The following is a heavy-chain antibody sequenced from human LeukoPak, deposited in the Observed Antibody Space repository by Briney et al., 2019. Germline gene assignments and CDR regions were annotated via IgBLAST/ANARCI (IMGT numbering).Heavy chain of an antibody. V-gene: IGHV4-34*01. CDR2: INHSGST. J-gene: IGHJ4*02. D-gene: IGHD6-13*01. CDR1: GGSFSGYY. Sequence: SETLSLTCAVYGGSFSGYYWGWIRQPPGKGLEWIGEINHSGSTNYNPSLKSRVTISVDTSKNQFSLKLSSVTAADTAVYYCARGVGAAARTEFDYWGQGTLVTVSS. CDR3: ARGVGAAARTEFDY.